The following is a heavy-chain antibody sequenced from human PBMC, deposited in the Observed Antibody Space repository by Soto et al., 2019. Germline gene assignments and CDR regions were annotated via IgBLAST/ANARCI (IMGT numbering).Heavy chain of an antibody. CDR3: ARSTGYSASWGYFYYAMKI. CDR1: GYTFTNYG. J-gene: IGHJ6*02. D-gene: IGHD6-13*01. V-gene: IGHV1-18*01. Sequence: QVQLVQSGAELKKPGASVKVSCKASGYTFTNYGISWVRQAPGQGLEWMGWINTYHGNTKYAQKLQGRVTMTKATATSTAYMELTSLRSDDTAVYYCARSTGYSASWGYFYYAMKIWGQGTTVIVSS. CDR2: INTYHGNT.